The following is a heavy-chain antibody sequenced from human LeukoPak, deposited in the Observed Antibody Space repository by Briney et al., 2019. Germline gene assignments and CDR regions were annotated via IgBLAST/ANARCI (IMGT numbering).Heavy chain of an antibody. J-gene: IGHJ4*02. V-gene: IGHV3-23*01. Sequence: GGSLRLSCVASGFTFSSYAMSWVRQAPGKGLEWVSGISGSGGFTYYADSVKGRFTISRDNSKNTVYVQMNSLRAEDTAAYYCAKDRPPNWGYYFDYWGQGTLVTVSS. CDR2: ISGSGGFT. D-gene: IGHD7-27*01. CDR1: GFTFSSYA. CDR3: AKDRPPNWGYYFDY.